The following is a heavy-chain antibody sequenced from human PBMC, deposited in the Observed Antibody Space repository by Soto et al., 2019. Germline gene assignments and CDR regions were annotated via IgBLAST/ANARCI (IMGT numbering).Heavy chain of an antibody. CDR2: INHSGST. J-gene: IGHJ6*02. CDR3: ARGTKYYYQGMDV. CDR1: GGSFSGYY. Sequence: SETLSLTCAVYGGSFSGYYWSWIRQPPGKGLEWIGEINHSGSTNYNPSLKSRVTISVDTSKNQFSLKLSSVTAADTAVYYCARGTKYYYQGMDVWGQGTTVTVSS. V-gene: IGHV4-34*01.